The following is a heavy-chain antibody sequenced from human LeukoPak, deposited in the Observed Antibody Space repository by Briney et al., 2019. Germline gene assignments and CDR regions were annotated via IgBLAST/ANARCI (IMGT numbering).Heavy chain of an antibody. V-gene: IGHV4-34*01. CDR1: GGSFSGYY. J-gene: IGHJ4*02. Sequence: PSETLSLTCAVYGGSFSGYYWSWIRQPPGKGLEWIGEINHSGSTNYNPSLKSRVTISVDTSKNQFSLKLSSVTAADTAVYYCARRGTWFGELLSYFDYWGQGTLVTVSS. CDR3: ARRGTWFGELLSYFDY. CDR2: INHSGST. D-gene: IGHD3-10*01.